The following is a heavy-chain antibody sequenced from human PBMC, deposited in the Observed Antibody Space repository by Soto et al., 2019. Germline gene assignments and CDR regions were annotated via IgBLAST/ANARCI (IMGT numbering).Heavy chain of an antibody. D-gene: IGHD6-19*01. Sequence: SETLSLTCAVSGGSISSSNWWSWVRQPPGKGLEWIGEIYHSGSTNYNPSLKSRVTISVDKSKNQFSLKLSSVTAADTAVYYCARDRREQWLVLLAHLNQHWFDPRGQGTLVTVSS. J-gene: IGHJ5*02. V-gene: IGHV4-4*02. CDR3: ARDRREQWLVLLAHLNQHWFDP. CDR1: GGSISSSNW. CDR2: IYHSGST.